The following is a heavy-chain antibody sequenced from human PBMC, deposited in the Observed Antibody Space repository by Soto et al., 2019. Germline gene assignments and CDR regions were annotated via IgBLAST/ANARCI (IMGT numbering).Heavy chain of an antibody. D-gene: IGHD3-3*01. CDR3: ARDGPNTTYYDFWSGPEPFDY. J-gene: IGHJ4*02. Sequence: LRLSCAVSGFSVRDYYMSWVRQAPGKGLEWVALIYSGGNTYYADSVKGRFTISRDNSKNTLYLQMNSLRAEDTAVYYCARDGPNTTYYDFWSGPEPFDYWGQGTLVTVSS. V-gene: IGHV3-53*01. CDR1: GFSVRDYY. CDR2: IYSGGNT.